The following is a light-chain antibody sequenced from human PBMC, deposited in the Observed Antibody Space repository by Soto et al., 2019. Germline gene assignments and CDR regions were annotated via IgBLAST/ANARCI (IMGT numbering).Light chain of an antibody. CDR1: QSVKSNY. Sequence: ETVLTQSPGTVSLSPGERATLSCRTSQSVKSNYLAWYQQKPGQAPRLLIYGVFNRATGIPDRFSGSGSGTDVTLTISGLEPEDSAVYYCQHYDGSPRTFGQGTKLEIK. CDR3: QHYDGSPRT. V-gene: IGKV3-20*01. J-gene: IGKJ2*01. CDR2: GVF.